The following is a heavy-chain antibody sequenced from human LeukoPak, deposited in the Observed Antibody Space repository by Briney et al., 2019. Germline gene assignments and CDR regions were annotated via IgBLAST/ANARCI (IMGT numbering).Heavy chain of an antibody. CDR3: ARDVGTYPYIFDY. J-gene: IGHJ4*02. CDR2: VYTSGST. V-gene: IGHV4-4*07. D-gene: IGHD1-26*01. Sequence: SEALSLTCNVSGDSINNYYWSWIRQPAGKGLEWIGRVYTSGSTNYNPSLKSRVTMSVDTSKNQFSLNLTSVTAADTAVYYCARDVGTYPYIFDYWGQGILVTVSS. CDR1: GDSINNYY.